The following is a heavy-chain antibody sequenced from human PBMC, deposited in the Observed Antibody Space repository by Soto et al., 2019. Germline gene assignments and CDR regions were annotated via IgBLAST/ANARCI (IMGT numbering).Heavy chain of an antibody. CDR1: GYTFSDYY. Sequence: ASVKVSCKASGYTFSDYYMHWVRQAPGQGPEWMGWINPKSGGTNYAQKFQGWVTMTRDTSINTAYMELSRLRSDDTAVYYCAREGMAAPDVNWFDPWGQGTLVTVSS. V-gene: IGHV1-2*04. CDR2: INPKSGGT. D-gene: IGHD6-13*01. CDR3: AREGMAAPDVNWFDP. J-gene: IGHJ5*02.